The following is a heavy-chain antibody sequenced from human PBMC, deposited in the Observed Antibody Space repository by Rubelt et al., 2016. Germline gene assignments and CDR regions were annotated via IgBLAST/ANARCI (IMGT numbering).Heavy chain of an antibody. J-gene: IGHJ4*02. D-gene: IGHD3-10*01. V-gene: IGHV3-53*01. CDR2: IYSGGSA. CDR3: ASMAPNKTPTGY. Sequence: EVQLVESGGSLIQPGGSLRLSCAASGFTVSSNHMSWVRQAPGNGLEWVSVIYSGGSAFYADSVKGRFTISRDNSQNTLYLQRNSLRAEDTAVYYCASMAPNKTPTGYWGQGTLVSVSS. CDR1: GFTVSSNH.